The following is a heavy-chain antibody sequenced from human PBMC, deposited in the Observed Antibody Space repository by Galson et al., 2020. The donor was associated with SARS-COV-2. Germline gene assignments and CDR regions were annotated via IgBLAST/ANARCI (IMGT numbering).Heavy chain of an antibody. CDR1: GFAFSRFA. CDR2: ITGSGIST. V-gene: IGHV3-23*01. D-gene: IGHD2-15*01. Sequence: GGSLRLSCTGSGFAFSRFAMTWVRQAPGKGLSWVSSITGSGISTYYANSVKGRFTISRDNNMKTVYLQMSGLRADDTAVYFCAKGTLVVAQDWGQGTLVAVSS. CDR3: AKGTLVVAQD. J-gene: IGHJ4*02.